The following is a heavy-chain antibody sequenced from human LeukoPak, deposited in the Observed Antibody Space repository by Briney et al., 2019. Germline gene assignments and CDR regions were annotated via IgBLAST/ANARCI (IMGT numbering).Heavy chain of an antibody. D-gene: IGHD1-20*01. J-gene: IGHJ4*02. CDR1: GFTFSFYA. V-gene: IGHV3-64*01. Sequence: GGSLRLSCAVSGFTFSFYAMHWVRQAPGKGLEYVSAISSNGGSTYYANAVKGRFTISRDNSKNTLYLQMGSLRAEDMAVYYCARDLTGVPNWGQGTLVTVSS. CDR2: ISSNGGST. CDR3: ARDLTGVPN.